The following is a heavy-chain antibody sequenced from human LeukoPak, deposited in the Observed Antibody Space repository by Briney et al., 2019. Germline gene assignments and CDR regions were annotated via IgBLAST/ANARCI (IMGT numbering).Heavy chain of an antibody. Sequence: ASVKVSCKASGYTFTGYYMHWVRQAPGQGLEWMGWINPNSGGTNYAQKFQGRVTMTRDTSISTAYMELSRLRSDDTAVYYCARGGVPAAIKGYYYYYHMDVWGKGTTVTVSS. D-gene: IGHD2-2*02. CDR2: INPNSGGT. CDR3: ARGGVPAAIKGYYYYYHMDV. J-gene: IGHJ6*03. V-gene: IGHV1-2*02. CDR1: GYTFTGYY.